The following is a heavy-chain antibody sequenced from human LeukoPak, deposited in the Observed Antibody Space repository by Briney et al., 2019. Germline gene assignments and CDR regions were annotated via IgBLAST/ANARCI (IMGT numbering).Heavy chain of an antibody. V-gene: IGHV4-34*01. J-gene: IGHJ6*03. D-gene: IGHD6-19*01. CDR1: GGSFSGYY. CDR3: ARRIAVAGPGDYYYYMDV. CDR2: INHSGST. Sequence: SETLSLTCAVYGGSFSGYYWSWIRQPPGKGLEWIGEINHSGSTNYNPSLKSRVTISVDTSKNQFSLKLSSVTAADTAVYYCARRIAVAGPGDYYYYMDVWGKGTTVTVSS.